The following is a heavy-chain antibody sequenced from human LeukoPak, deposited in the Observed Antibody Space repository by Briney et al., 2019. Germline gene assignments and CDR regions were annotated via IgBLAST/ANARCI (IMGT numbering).Heavy chain of an antibody. J-gene: IGHJ4*02. D-gene: IGHD1-14*01. CDR2: ISWNSGSI. CDR3: AKDKAAHPREPIFDY. Sequence: GGSLRLSCAASGFTFDDYAMHWVRQAPGKGLEWVSGISWNSGSIGYADSAKGRFTISRDNAKNSLYLQMNSLRAEDTALYYCAKDKAAHPREPIFDYWGQGTLVTVSS. CDR1: GFTFDDYA. V-gene: IGHV3-9*01.